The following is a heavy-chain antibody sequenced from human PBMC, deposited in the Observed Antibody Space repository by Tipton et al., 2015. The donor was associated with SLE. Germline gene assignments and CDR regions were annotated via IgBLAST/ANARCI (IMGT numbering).Heavy chain of an antibody. Sequence: SLRLSCAASGYTFSSYSMNWVRQAPGKGLEWVSYISSSSSTIYYADSVKGRFTISRDNAKNSLYLQMNSLRAEDTAVYYCAKGGRMTTVTAGAFDIWGQGTMVTVSS. V-gene: IGHV3-48*01. CDR2: ISSSSSTI. D-gene: IGHD4-17*01. CDR1: GYTFSSYS. J-gene: IGHJ3*02. CDR3: AKGGRMTTVTAGAFDI.